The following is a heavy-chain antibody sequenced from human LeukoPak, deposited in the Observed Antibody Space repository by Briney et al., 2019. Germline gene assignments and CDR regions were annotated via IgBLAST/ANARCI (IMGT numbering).Heavy chain of an antibody. Sequence: ASVKVSCKASGYTFTSYGISWVRQAPGQGLEWMGWISAYNGNTNYAQKLQGRVTMTTDTSTSTVYMELRSLRSDDTAVYYCAREYDAANWFDPWGQGTLVTVSS. CDR2: ISAYNGNT. D-gene: IGHD3-16*01. J-gene: IGHJ5*02. CDR3: AREYDAANWFDP. CDR1: GYTFTSYG. V-gene: IGHV1-18*01.